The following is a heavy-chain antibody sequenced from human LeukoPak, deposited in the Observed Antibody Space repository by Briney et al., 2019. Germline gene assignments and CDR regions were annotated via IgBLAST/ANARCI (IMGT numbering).Heavy chain of an antibody. V-gene: IGHV4-34*01. CDR3: ARGSFGYCSSTSCYTIDY. J-gene: IGHJ4*02. D-gene: IGHD2-2*02. CDR2: INHSGST. CDR1: GGSFSGYY. Sequence: SETLSLTCAVYGGSFSGYYWGWIRQPPGKGLEWIGEINHSGSTNYNPSLKSRVTISVDTSKNQFSLKLSSVTAADTAVYYCARGSFGYCSSTSCYTIDYWGQGTLVTVSS.